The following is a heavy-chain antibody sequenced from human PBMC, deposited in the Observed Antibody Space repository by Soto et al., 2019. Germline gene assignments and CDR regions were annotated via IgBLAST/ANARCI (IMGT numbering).Heavy chain of an antibody. CDR2: ISTYNGNT. V-gene: IGHV1-18*01. D-gene: IGHD2-15*01. Sequence: QIQLVQSGDEVKKPGASVKVSCKASGYSFTRYDISWVRQAPGQGLEWMGWISTYNGNTNYAQKLKGRVTLTTDTYTSTAYMELRSLRSDDTDVYYWAREGCSGGSCYPEDYWGQGTLVTVYS. CDR1: GYSFTRYD. J-gene: IGHJ4*02. CDR3: AREGCSGGSCYPEDY.